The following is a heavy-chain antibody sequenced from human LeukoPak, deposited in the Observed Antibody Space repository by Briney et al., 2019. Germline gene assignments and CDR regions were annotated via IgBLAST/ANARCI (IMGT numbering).Heavy chain of an antibody. CDR2: ISGSGDIT. V-gene: IGHV3-23*01. Sequence: PGGSLRLSCAASGFTFSSYGMNWVSQAPGKGLEWVSIISGSGDITYYADSVKGRFTISRDNSKNTLYLQMNSLRAEDTALYYCAKDSLRLDPVDYWGQGTLVTVSS. CDR1: GFTFSSYG. J-gene: IGHJ4*02. D-gene: IGHD5-12*01. CDR3: AKDSLRLDPVDY.